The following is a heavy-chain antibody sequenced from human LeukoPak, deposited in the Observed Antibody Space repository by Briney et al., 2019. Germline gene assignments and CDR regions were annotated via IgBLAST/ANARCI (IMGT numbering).Heavy chain of an antibody. D-gene: IGHD6-19*01. CDR2: INSGGSGT. CDR1: GFAFSSNW. J-gene: IGHJ4*02. Sequence: GGSLRLSCAASGFAFSSNWMHWVRQTPGKGLVWVSRINSGGSGTSYAASVEGRFTISRDNAKNTLYLQMNSLRVEDTAVYYCARGLRQWLCDYWGQGTLVTVSS. V-gene: IGHV3-74*01. CDR3: ARGLRQWLCDY.